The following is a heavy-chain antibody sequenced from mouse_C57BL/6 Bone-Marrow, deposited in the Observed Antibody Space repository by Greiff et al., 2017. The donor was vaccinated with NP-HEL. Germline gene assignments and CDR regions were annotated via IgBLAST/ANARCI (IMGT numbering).Heavy chain of an antibody. V-gene: IGHV12-3*01. CDR3: AGDYNGYWYFDV. D-gene: IGHD2-3*01. Sequence: QVQLKESGPGLVKPSQSLILTCSISGFPFTSCYFWILIRQPPGKPLEWMGFITHSGETFYNPSLQNHFSITRETSKNQSFLQLNSLTTEDTAMYYCAGDYNGYWYFDVWGKGTPVTVSS. CDR2: ITHSGET. J-gene: IGHJ1*03. CDR1: GFPFTSCYF.